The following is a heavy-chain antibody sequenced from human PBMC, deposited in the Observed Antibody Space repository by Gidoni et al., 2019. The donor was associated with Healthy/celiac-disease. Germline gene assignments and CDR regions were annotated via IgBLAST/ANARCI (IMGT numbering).Heavy chain of an antibody. V-gene: IGHV1-69*01. J-gene: IGHJ5*02. CDR2: IIPIFGTA. Sequence: QVQLVQSGAEVKKPGSSVKVSCKASGGTFSSYAISWVRQAPGQGLEGMGGIIPIFGTANYAQKFQGRVTITADESTSTAYMELSSLRSEDTAVYYCARSIGVTTVTPGWFDPWGQGTLVTVSS. D-gene: IGHD4-4*01. CDR1: GGTFSSYA. CDR3: ARSIGVTTVTPGWFDP.